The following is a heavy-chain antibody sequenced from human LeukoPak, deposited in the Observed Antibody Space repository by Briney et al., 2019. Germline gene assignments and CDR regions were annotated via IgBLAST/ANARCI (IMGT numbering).Heavy chain of an antibody. D-gene: IGHD4-11*01. V-gene: IGHV3-30*18. J-gene: IGHJ4*02. CDR3: AKDQVTH. CDR2: ISYDGNDK. CDR1: GFTFSSYG. Sequence: PGGSLRLSCAASGFTFSSYGMHWVRQAPGRGLEWVAVISYDGNDKYYADSVKGRFTISRDNSKNTLSLQMNSLRTEDTAVYYCAKDQVTHWGQGTLVTVSS.